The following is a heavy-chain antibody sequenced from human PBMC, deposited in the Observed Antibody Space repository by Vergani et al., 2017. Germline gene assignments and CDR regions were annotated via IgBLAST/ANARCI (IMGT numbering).Heavy chain of an antibody. V-gene: IGHV3-21*02. D-gene: IGHD6-6*01. Sequence: EVQLVESGGDLVQPGRSLRLSCTASGFTFSHYSMNWVRQAPGKGLEWVSSISGNNDDVYYADSVKGRFTISRDNAKNSLYLDMSSLRAEDTAVYYCARRDSSSPALDYWGQGTLVTVSS. CDR2: ISGNNDDV. CDR1: GFTFSHYS. CDR3: ARRDSSSPALDY. J-gene: IGHJ4*02.